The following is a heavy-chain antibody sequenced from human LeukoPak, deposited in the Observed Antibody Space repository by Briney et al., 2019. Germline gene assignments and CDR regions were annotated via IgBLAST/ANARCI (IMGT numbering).Heavy chain of an antibody. Sequence: SETLSLTCAVYGGSFSGYYWSWIRQPPGKGLEWIGEINHSGSTNYNPSLKSRVTISVDKSKNQFFLKLSSVTAADTAVYYCARGAVAEGFDYWGQGTLVTVSS. CDR3: ARGAVAEGFDY. D-gene: IGHD6-19*01. J-gene: IGHJ4*02. CDR1: GGSFSGYY. V-gene: IGHV4-34*01. CDR2: INHSGST.